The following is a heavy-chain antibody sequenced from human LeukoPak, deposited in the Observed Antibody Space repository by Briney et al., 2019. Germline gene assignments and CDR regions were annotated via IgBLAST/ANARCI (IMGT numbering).Heavy chain of an antibody. CDR3: AKESARYSSGWSHFDY. CDR2: ISYDGSNK. J-gene: IGHJ4*02. Sequence: GGSLRLSCAASGFTFSSCGMHWVRQAPGKGLEWVAVISYDGSNKYYADSVKGRFTISRDNSKNTLYLQMNSLRAEDTAVYYCAKESARYSSGWSHFDYWGQGTLVTVSS. V-gene: IGHV3-30*18. CDR1: GFTFSSCG. D-gene: IGHD6-19*01.